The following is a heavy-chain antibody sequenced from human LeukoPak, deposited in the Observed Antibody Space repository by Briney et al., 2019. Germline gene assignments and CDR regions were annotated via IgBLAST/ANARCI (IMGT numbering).Heavy chain of an antibody. Sequence: SETLSLTCAVYGGSFSGYYWSWIRQPPGKGLEWIGEINHSGSTNYNPSLKSRVTMSVDTSKNQFSLKLSSVTAADTAVYYCARGTTVPYFDYWGQGTLVTVSS. CDR1: GGSFSGYY. V-gene: IGHV4-34*01. D-gene: IGHD4-17*01. J-gene: IGHJ4*02. CDR3: ARGTTVPYFDY. CDR2: INHSGST.